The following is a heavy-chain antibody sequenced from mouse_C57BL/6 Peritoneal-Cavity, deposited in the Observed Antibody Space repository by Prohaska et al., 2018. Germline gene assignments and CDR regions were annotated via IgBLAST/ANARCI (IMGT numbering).Heavy chain of an antibody. CDR2: INYEGSAI. CDR1: GFTFSGFW. D-gene: IGHD2-1*01. V-gene: IGHV11-2*01. J-gene: IGHJ1*03. CDR3: MRYGNYWYFDV. Sequence: EVQLLETGGGLVQPGGSRGLSCEGSGFTFSGFWMSWVRQTPGKTLEWLGDINYEGSAINYETSIKDRFTIFRDKDKSSLYLQMSNGRAEDRATYFCMRYGNYWYFDVWGTGTTVTVSS.